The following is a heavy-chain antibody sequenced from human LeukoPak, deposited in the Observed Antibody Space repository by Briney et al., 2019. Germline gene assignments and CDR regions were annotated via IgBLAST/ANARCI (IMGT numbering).Heavy chain of an antibody. Sequence: GGSLRLSCAASGFTFSSYGMHWVRQAPGKGLEWVAVISYDGSNKYYADSVKGRFTISRDNSKNTLYLQMNRLRAEETAVYYWARATYYHHMDVWGKGTTGTVS. CDR1: GFTFSSYG. CDR2: ISYDGSNK. J-gene: IGHJ6*03. CDR3: ARATYYHHMDV. V-gene: IGHV3-30*03.